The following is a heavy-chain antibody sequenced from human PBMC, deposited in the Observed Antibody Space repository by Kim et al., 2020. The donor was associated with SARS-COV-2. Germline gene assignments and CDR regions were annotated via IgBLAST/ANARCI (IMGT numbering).Heavy chain of an antibody. CDR1: GFTFDSHA. V-gene: IGHV3-23*01. D-gene: IGHD6-19*01. Sequence: GGSLRLSCAASGFTFDSHAMTWVRQAPGKGLEWVSVIAGSGDGAYYADSVKGRFTVSRDNSKNTLYLQMNSLRAEDTAVYYCAKRRDGSVWCFFDYWGQGALVTVSP. CDR2: IAGSGDGA. J-gene: IGHJ4*02. CDR3: AKRRDGSVWCFFDY.